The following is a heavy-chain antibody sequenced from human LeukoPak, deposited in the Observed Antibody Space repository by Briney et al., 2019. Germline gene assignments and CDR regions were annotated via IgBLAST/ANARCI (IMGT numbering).Heavy chain of an antibody. CDR2: IWYDGSNK. V-gene: IGHV3-30*02. CDR1: GFTFSSYG. J-gene: IGHJ4*02. D-gene: IGHD1-7*01. Sequence: GGSLRLSCAASGFTFSSYGMHWVRQAPGKGLEWVAVIWYDGSNKNYADSVKGRFTISRDNSKNTLYLQMNSLRAEDTAVYYCAKNRADNWNYYFDYWGQGTLVTVSS. CDR3: AKNRADNWNYYFDY.